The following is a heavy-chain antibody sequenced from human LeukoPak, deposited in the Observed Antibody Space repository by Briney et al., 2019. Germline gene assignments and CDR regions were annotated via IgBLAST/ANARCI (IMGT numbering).Heavy chain of an antibody. J-gene: IGHJ4*02. Sequence: GGSLRLSCAASGFTFSRYWMTWVRQGPGKGPVWVSRINSDGSSTSYADSVKGRFTISRDNAKNTLYLQMNSLRAEDTAVYYCARANSSGWYGFFDYWGQGTLVTVSS. V-gene: IGHV3-74*01. CDR3: ARANSSGWYGFFDY. CDR1: GFTFSRYW. D-gene: IGHD6-19*01. CDR2: INSDGSST.